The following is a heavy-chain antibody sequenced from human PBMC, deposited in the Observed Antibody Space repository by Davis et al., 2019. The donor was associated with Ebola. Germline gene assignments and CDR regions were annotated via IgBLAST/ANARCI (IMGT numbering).Heavy chain of an antibody. V-gene: IGHV3-7*03. D-gene: IGHD5-24*01. CDR3: ARDKDGYNYYFDY. Sequence: GGSLRLSCAASGFTFSSYWMSWVRQAPGKGLEWVANIKQDGSEKYYVDSVKGRFTISRDNAKNSLYLQMNSLRAKDTAVYYCARDKDGYNYYFDYWGQGTLVTVSS. J-gene: IGHJ4*02. CDR1: GFTFSSYW. CDR2: IKQDGSEK.